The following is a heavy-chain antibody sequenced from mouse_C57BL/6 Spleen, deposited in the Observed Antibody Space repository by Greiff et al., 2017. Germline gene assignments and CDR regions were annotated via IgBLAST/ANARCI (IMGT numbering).Heavy chain of an antibody. CDR2: INPSSGYT. V-gene: IGHV1-4*01. Sequence: VQLQQPGAELAKPGASVKLSCKASGYTFTSYTMHWVKQRPGQGLEWIGYINPSSGYTKYNQKFKDKATLTADKSSSTAYMQLSSLTSEDSAVYYCAREGKGSWFDYWGQGTLVTVSA. J-gene: IGHJ3*01. CDR1: GYTFTSYT. CDR3: AREGKGSWFDY.